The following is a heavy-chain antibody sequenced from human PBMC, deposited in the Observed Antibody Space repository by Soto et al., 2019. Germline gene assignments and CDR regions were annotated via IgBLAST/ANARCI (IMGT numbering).Heavy chain of an antibody. Sequence: QVQLQESGPGLVKPSQTLSLTCTVSGGSISSGGYYWSWIRQHPGKGLEGIGYIYYSGSTYYNPSLKGRVTISVDTSKNQFSLKLSSVTAADTAVYYCARGGDDYGDRGVFGYWGQGTLVTVSS. CDR1: GGSISSGGYY. CDR2: IYYSGST. D-gene: IGHD4-17*01. V-gene: IGHV4-31*03. J-gene: IGHJ4*02. CDR3: ARGGDDYGDRGVFGY.